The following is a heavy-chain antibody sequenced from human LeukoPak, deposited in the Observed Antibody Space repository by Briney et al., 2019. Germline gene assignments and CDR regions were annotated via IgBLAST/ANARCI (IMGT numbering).Heavy chain of an antibody. CDR1: AFTFSSYS. Sequence: GGSLRLSCVASAFTFSSYSMNWVRQAPGKGLEWVSSISSSSSYIYYADSMKGRFTISRDNTKNSLYLQMNSLRADDTAVYYCTTDGVGVEGATYDNWGQGTLVSVSS. V-gene: IGHV3-21*01. J-gene: IGHJ4*02. CDR2: ISSSSSYI. D-gene: IGHD1-26*01. CDR3: TTDGVGVEGATYDN.